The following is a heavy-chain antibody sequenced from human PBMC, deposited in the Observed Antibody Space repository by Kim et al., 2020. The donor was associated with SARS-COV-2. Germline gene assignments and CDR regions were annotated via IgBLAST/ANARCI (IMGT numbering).Heavy chain of an antibody. CDR3: ARGLSSGYSTH. Sequence: SETLSLTCTVSGGSISSYYWSWIRQPPGKGLEWIGYIYYSGSTNYNPSLKSRVTISVDTSKNQFSLKLSSVTAADTAVYYCARGLSSGYSTHWGQGTLVTVSS. J-gene: IGHJ4*02. V-gene: IGHV4-59*13. D-gene: IGHD3-22*01. CDR2: IYYSGST. CDR1: GGSISSYY.